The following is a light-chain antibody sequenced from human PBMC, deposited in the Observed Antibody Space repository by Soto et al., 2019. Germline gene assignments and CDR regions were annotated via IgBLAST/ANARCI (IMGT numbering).Light chain of an antibody. Sequence: QSVLTQPPSASGTPGQRVIISCSGRSSNIGSNYVYWFQHLPGTAPKLLIYANDQRPSGVPDRFSGSKSGTSASLAISGPRSEDEADYYCAAWDSSLSAYVFGTGTKLTVL. CDR1: SSNIGSNY. V-gene: IGLV1-47*02. CDR3: AAWDSSLSAYV. J-gene: IGLJ1*01. CDR2: AND.